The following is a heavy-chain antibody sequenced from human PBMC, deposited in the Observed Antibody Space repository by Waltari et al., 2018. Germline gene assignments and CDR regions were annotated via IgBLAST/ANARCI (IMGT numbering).Heavy chain of an antibody. CDR1: GDSITRSKYY. D-gene: IGHD1-26*01. CDR3: ARLTVVGATRWFEP. CDR2: IFYSGST. Sequence: QLQLQESGPGLVKPSETLSLTCSVSGDSITRSKYYWAWIRQPPGKGLESMGSIFYSGSTYHNPSLKSRVTMSVDTSRKEFYLKLKSVTAADTATYYCARLTVVGATRWFEPWGQGTQVSVSS. V-gene: IGHV4-39*01. J-gene: IGHJ5*02.